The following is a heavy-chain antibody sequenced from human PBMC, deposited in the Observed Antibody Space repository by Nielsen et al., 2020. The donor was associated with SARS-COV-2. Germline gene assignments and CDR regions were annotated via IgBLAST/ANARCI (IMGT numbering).Heavy chain of an antibody. V-gene: IGHV3-11*05. CDR3: ARDEYEGAFDI. J-gene: IGHJ3*02. CDR2: ISSSSSYT. CDR1: GFTFSDYY. Sequence: GESLKISCAASGFTFSDYYMSWIRQAPGKGLEWVSYISSSSSYTNYADSMKGRFTISRDNAKNSLYLQMNSLRAEDTTVYYCARDEYEGAFDIWGQGTMVTVS. D-gene: IGHD2-2*01.